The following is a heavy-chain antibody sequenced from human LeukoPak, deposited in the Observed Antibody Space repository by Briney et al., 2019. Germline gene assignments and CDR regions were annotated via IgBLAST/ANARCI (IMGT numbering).Heavy chain of an antibody. CDR2: VNSDGSGT. J-gene: IGHJ4*02. CDR1: GFTFSSYW. V-gene: IGHV3-74*01. Sequence: GGSLRLSCAASGFTFSSYWMSWARQAPGKGLVWVSHVNSDGSGTDYADSVKGRFTISRDNAKNTLYLQMNSLRVEDTAVYYCVCLGLGGLSLDWGQGTLVTVSS. D-gene: IGHD3-16*01. CDR3: VCLGLGGLSLD.